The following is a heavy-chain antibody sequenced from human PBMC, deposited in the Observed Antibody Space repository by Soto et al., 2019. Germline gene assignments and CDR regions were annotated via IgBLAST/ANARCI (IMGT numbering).Heavy chain of an antibody. J-gene: IGHJ1*01. Sequence: QVQLVESGGGVVQPGASLRVSCVGSGFTFRSYVIHWVRQAPGKGLEWVALTSYDGRDKYYGDSVRGRFTISRDNSRNTVDLHMDSLRREDTALYYCARWGTTGGLDVWGQGTLVSVSS. V-gene: IGHV3-30*19. D-gene: IGHD3-16*01. CDR2: TSYDGRDK. CDR3: ARWGTTGGLDV. CDR1: GFTFRSYV.